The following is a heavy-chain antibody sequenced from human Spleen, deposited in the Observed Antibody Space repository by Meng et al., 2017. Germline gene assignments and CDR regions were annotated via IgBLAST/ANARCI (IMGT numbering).Heavy chain of an antibody. J-gene: IGHJ4*02. V-gene: IGHV5-51*01. CDR3: ARHRSNYDTSGYYYSFSDY. CDR2: IYPGDSDT. CDR1: GYSFTTYW. D-gene: IGHD3-22*01. Sequence: GGSLRLSCKGSGYSFTTYWIGWVRQMPGRGLEWMGIIYPGDSDTRYSPSFQGQVTISADKSISTAYLQWSSLKASDTAMYYCARHRSNYDTSGYYYSFSDYWGQGTLVTVSS.